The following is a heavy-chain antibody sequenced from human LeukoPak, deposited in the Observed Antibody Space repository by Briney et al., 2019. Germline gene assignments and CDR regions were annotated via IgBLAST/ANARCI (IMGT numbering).Heavy chain of an antibody. Sequence: GGSLRLSCAASGFTFSSYAMSWVRQAPGKGLEWVSAISGRGGSTYYADSVKGRFTISRDNSKNTLYLQMNSLRAEDTAVYYCAKPPPKWELPPYYFDYWGQGTLVTVSS. CDR3: AKPPPKWELPPYYFDY. D-gene: IGHD1-26*01. CDR1: GFTFSSYA. J-gene: IGHJ4*02. V-gene: IGHV3-23*01. CDR2: ISGRGGST.